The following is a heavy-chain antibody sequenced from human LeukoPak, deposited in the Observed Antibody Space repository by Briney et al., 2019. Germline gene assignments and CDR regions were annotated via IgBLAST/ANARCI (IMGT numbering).Heavy chain of an antibody. J-gene: IGHJ4*02. D-gene: IGHD6-13*01. CDR1: GYTFTSYA. CDR3: ARISAPSVSYSARHFDY. V-gene: IGHV7-4-1*02. Sequence: ASVKVSCKASGYTFTSYAMNWVRQAPGQGLEWVGWFNTNTGNPTYAQGFTGRFVFSLDTSVSTAYLQISSLKAEDTAVYYCARISAPSVSYSARHFDYWGQGTLVTVSS. CDR2: FNTNTGNP.